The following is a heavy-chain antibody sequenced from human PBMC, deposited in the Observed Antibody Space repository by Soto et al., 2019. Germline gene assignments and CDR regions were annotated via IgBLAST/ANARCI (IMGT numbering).Heavy chain of an antibody. CDR1: GGSINTFY. J-gene: IGHJ4*02. CDR3: AREGSYSAYNFAHGIQLWSFDF. D-gene: IGHD5-12*01. V-gene: IGHV4-4*07. CDR2: IFSSGSA. Sequence: PSETLSLTCTVSGGSINTFYWSWVRQPAGKGLEWIGRIFSSGSASFNPSLENRVAMSVDASKNHFSLNLSSATAADMAVYYCAREGSYSAYNFAHGIQLWSFDFWGQGALVTVSS.